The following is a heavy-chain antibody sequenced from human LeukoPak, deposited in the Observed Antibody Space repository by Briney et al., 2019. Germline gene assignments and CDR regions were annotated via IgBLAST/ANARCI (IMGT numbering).Heavy chain of an antibody. J-gene: IGHJ4*02. D-gene: IGHD4-17*01. CDR3: ARGTVTINY. CDR1: GGSVSSGSYY. V-gene: IGHV4-61*01. Sequence: PSETLSLTCTVSGGSVSSGSYYWSWIRQPPGKGLEWIGYIYYSGSTNYNPSLKSRVTISVDTSKNQFSLKLSSVTAADTAVYYCARGTVTINYWGQGTLVTVSS. CDR2: IYYSGST.